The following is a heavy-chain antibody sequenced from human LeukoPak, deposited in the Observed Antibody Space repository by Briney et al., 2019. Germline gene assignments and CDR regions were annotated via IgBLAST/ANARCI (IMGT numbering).Heavy chain of an antibody. J-gene: IGHJ4*02. CDR3: ARERYGDYRY. V-gene: IGHV4-39*07. CDR2: IYYSGST. CDR1: GGSISSSSYY. D-gene: IGHD4-17*01. Sequence: PSETLSLTCTVSGGSISSSSYYWGWIRQPPGKGLEWIGSIYYSGSTYYNPSLKSRVTISVDKSKNQFSLKLSSVTAADTAVYYCARERYGDYRYWGQGTLVTVSS.